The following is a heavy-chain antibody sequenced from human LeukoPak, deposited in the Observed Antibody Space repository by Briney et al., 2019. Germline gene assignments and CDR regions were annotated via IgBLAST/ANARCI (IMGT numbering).Heavy chain of an antibody. Sequence: GGSLRLSCAASGFTFSSYWMSWVRQAPGKGLEWVANIKQDGSEKYYVDSVKGRFTISRDNAKNPLYLQMNSLRAEDTAVYYCARVYDSSGYFARYYYFDYWGQGTLVTVSS. CDR1: GFTFSSYW. D-gene: IGHD3-22*01. CDR2: IKQDGSEK. CDR3: ARVYDSSGYFARYYYFDY. V-gene: IGHV3-7*01. J-gene: IGHJ4*02.